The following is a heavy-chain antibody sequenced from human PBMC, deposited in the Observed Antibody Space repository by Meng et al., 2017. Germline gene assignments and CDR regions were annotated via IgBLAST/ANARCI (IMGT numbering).Heavy chain of an antibody. CDR3: ARRTRNTMIVVDDAVDI. D-gene: IGHD3-22*01. V-gene: IGHV1-46*01. CDR1: GYTFTSYY. CDR2: INPSGGST. Sequence: ASVKVSCKASGYTFTSYYMHWVRQAPGQGLEWMGIINPSGGSTSYAQKFQGRVTMTRDTSTSTVYMELSSLRSEDTAVYDCARRTRNTMIVVDDAVDIWGQGTMVTVSS. J-gene: IGHJ3*02.